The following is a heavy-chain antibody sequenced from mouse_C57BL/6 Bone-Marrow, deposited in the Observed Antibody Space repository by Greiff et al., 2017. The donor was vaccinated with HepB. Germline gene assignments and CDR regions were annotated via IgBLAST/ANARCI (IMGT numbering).Heavy chain of an antibody. CDR3: ARFAY. V-gene: IGHV2-2*01. J-gene: IGHJ3*01. CDR2: IWSGGST. Sequence: VKLVESGPGLVHPSQSLSITCTVSGFSLTSYGVHWVRQSPGKGLEWLGVIWSGGSTDYNAAFISRLSISKDNSKSQVFFKMNRLQAADTAIYYCARFAYWGQGTRVTVSA. CDR1: GFSLTSYG.